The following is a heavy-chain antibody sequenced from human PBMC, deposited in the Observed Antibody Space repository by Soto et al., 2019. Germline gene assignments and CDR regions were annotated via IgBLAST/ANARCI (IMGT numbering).Heavy chain of an antibody. J-gene: IGHJ5*02. CDR1: GFTFSDYY. CDR2: ISAGGGSI. CDR3: ARDVTPYYYDTSGFYADP. V-gene: IGHV3-11*01. D-gene: IGHD3-22*01. Sequence: PGGSLRLSCTASGFTFSDYYMSWFRQAPGKGLEWVSYISAGGGSIYYADSVKGRFTIPRDNGKNSLYLQMNSLRVEDTAVYFCARDVTPYYYDTSGFYADPWGQGTLVTVSS.